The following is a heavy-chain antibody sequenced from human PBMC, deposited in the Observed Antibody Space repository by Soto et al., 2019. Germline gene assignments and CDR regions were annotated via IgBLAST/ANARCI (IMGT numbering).Heavy chain of an antibody. Sequence: VASVKVSCKXSGYTFTGYYMHWVRQAPGQGLEWMGWINPNSGGTNYAQKFQGRVTMTRDTSISTAYMELSRLRSDDTAVYYCARAITIFGVVINAFDIWGQGTMVTVSS. CDR1: GYTFTGYY. CDR3: ARAITIFGVVINAFDI. CDR2: INPNSGGT. V-gene: IGHV1-2*02. D-gene: IGHD3-3*01. J-gene: IGHJ3*02.